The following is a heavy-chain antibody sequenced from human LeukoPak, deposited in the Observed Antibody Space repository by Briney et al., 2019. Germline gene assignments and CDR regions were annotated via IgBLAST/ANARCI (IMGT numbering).Heavy chain of an antibody. Sequence: SETLSLTCSVSGGSIGSSSYCWGWIRQPPGKGLEWIGTICYSRSTFYNPSLKSRVTLSVDTSKNQFSLKLSSVTAADTAVYYCARTENYIPEDCFDPWGQGTLATVSS. CDR3: ARTENYIPEDCFDP. CDR1: GGSIGSSSYC. D-gene: IGHD5-24*01. CDR2: ICYSRST. J-gene: IGHJ5*02. V-gene: IGHV4-39*01.